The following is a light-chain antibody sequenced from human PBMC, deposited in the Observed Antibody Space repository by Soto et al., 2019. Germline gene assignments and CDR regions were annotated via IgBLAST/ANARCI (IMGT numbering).Light chain of an antibody. V-gene: IGKV1-9*01. CDR1: QNINTY. CDR3: QQLNSYPQT. J-gene: IGKJ5*01. Sequence: DIQVTQSRSSLSASVGSRVTITCRASQNINTYLSWYQRRPGKAPKLLIFAASTLQSGVPSRFSGSGYGPDFNLTISSLQTEDSATYFCQQLNSYPQTFGQGTRLEIK. CDR2: AAS.